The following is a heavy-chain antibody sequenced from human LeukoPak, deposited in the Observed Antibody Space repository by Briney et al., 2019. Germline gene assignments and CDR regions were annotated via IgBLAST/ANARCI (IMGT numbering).Heavy chain of an antibody. Sequence: SETLSSSCAGYGGYYSGYYWRLTRPPPPHRLPLLGEINHSGSTNYNPSLKSRVTISVDTSKNQFSLKLSSVTAADTAVYYCARGQGATVTTSFDYWGQGTLVTVSS. J-gene: IGHJ4*02. D-gene: IGHD4-17*01. V-gene: IGHV4-34*01. CDR2: INHSGST. CDR3: ARGQGATVTTSFDY. CDR1: GGYYSGYY.